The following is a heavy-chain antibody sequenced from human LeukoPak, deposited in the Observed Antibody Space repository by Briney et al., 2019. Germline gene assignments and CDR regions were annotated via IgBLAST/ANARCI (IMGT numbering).Heavy chain of an antibody. V-gene: IGHV3-23*01. CDR2: ISGSGGST. CDR1: GFIVSSSY. D-gene: IGHD2-8*02. CDR3: TRAHWWRQEY. J-gene: IGHJ4*02. Sequence: GGSLRLSCVASGFIVSSSYMSWVRQAPGKGLEWVSTISGSGGSTYYADSVKGRFTISRDNAKNSLYLHMNSLRAEDTAVYYCTRAHWWRQEYWGQGTLVTVSS.